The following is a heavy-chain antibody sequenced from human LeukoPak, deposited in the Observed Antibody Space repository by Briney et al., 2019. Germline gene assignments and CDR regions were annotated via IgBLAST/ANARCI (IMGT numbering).Heavy chain of an antibody. CDR2: IYHSGST. J-gene: IGHJ3*02. D-gene: IGHD3-10*01. V-gene: IGHV4-4*02. Sequence: SETLSLTCAVSGGSISSSNWWSWVRQPPGKGLEWIGEIYHSGSTNYNPSLKSRVTISVDKSKNQFSLKLSSVTAADTAVYYCARRSHYYGSSDAFDIWGQGTMVTVSS. CDR3: ARRSHYYGSSDAFDI. CDR1: GGSISSSNW.